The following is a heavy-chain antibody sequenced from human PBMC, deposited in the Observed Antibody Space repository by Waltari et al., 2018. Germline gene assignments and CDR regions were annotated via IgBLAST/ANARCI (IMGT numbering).Heavy chain of an antibody. V-gene: IGHV4-34*01. CDR1: GGSFSGYY. J-gene: IGHJ5*02. CDR3: TRGGGSYRNWFDP. D-gene: IGHD1-26*01. Sequence: QVQLQQWGAGLLKPSETLSLTCAVYGGSFSGYYWSWIRQPPGRGLEWFGKKKHTGSTNYDPSSKSGVTISVDTSKNQFTLKMSSVTAADTAVYYCTRGGGSYRNWFDPWGLGTLVTVSS. CDR2: KKHTGST.